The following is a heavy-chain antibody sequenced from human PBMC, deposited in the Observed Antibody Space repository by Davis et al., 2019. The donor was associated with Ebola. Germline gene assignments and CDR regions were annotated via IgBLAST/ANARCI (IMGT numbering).Heavy chain of an antibody. CDR3: ARDSSLNASVTKANAFDI. V-gene: IGHV4-61*09. CDR1: GGSISSGSYY. Sequence: PSETLSLTCTVSGGSISSGSYYWSWIRQPAGKGLEWIGHIYTSGSTNYNPSLKSRVTISVDTSKNQFSLKLSSVTAADTAVYYCARDSSLNASVTKANAFDIWGQGTMVTVSS. J-gene: IGHJ3*02. CDR2: IYTSGST. D-gene: IGHD2-8*01.